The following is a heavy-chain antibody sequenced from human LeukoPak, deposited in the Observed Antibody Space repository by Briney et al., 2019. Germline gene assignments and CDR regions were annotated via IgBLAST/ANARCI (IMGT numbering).Heavy chain of an antibody. Sequence: ASVTVSCTASGYTFTSYGISWVRQAPRQGLEWMGWISAYNGNTNYAQKLQGRVTMTTDTSTSTAYMELRSLRSDDTAVYYCARESHVTREDYWGQGTLVTVSS. V-gene: IGHV1-18*01. CDR3: ARESHVTREDY. J-gene: IGHJ4*02. CDR1: GYTFTSYG. CDR2: ISAYNGNT. D-gene: IGHD3-10*01.